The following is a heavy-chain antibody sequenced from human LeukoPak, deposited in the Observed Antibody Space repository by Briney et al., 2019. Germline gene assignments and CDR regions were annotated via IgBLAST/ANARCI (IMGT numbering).Heavy chain of an antibody. CDR2: IRYDGGNK. J-gene: IGHJ4*02. Sequence: GGSLRLSCAASGFTFSSHGLQWVRQAPGKGLEWVAFIRYDGGNKYYADSVKGRFTISRDNSKDTLFLQMNSLRPEDTAVYYCARVYHDCEDYWGQGTLVTVSS. CDR1: GFTFSSHG. D-gene: IGHD3-3*01. V-gene: IGHV3-30*02. CDR3: ARVYHDCEDY.